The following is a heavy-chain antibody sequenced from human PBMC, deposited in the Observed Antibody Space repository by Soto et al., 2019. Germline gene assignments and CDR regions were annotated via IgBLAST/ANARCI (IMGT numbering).Heavy chain of an antibody. D-gene: IGHD5-12*01. CDR3: AAGGGLPRYY. J-gene: IGHJ4*02. CDR2: IYHSGST. CDR1: GGYISSYY. Sequence: SETLSLTCTVSGGYISSYYCSWIRQPPGKGLEWIGYIYHSGSTYYNPSLKSRVTISVDRSKNQFSLKLSSVTAADTAVYYCAAGGGLPRYYWGQGTLVTVSS. V-gene: IGHV4-59*04.